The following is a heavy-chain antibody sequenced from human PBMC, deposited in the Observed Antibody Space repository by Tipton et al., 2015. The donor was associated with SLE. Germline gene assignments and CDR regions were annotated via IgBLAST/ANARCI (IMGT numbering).Heavy chain of an antibody. CDR1: GFTFSSYA. D-gene: IGHD3-16*01. CDR3: ARNLGSYYGMDV. CDR2: ISSSGSNK. J-gene: IGHJ6*02. Sequence: SLRLSCTASGFTFSSYAMHWVRQAPGKGLEWVSYISSSGSNKYYADSVKGRFTISRDNSKNTLYLQMNSLRAEDTAVYYCARNLGSYYGMDVWGQGTTVTVSS. V-gene: IGHV3-48*01.